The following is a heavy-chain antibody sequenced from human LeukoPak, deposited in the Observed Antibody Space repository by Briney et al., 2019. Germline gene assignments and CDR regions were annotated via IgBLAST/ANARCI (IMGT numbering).Heavy chain of an antibody. J-gene: IGHJ4*02. CDR3: ARRPSYNWNYYFDY. CDR2: IYYSGST. V-gene: IGHV4-39*01. Sequence: PSETLSLTCTVSGGSISSSSYYWGWIRQPPGKGLEWIGSIYYSGSTYYNPSLKSRVTISVDTSKNQLSLKLSSVTAADTAVYYCARRPSYNWNYYFDYWGQGTLVTVSS. CDR1: GGSISSSSYY. D-gene: IGHD1-7*01.